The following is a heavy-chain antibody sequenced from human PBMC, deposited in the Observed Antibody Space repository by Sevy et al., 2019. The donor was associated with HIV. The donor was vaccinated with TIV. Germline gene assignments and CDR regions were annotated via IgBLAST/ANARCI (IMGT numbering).Heavy chain of an antibody. V-gene: IGHV3-23*01. CDR2: ISGRGFST. J-gene: IGHJ4*02. CDR1: GFAFSNYA. Sequence: GGSLRLSCAASGFAFSNYAMSWVRQAPGKGLEWVSGISGRGFSTYYADSVKGRFTISRDNSKNTLYLQMNSLRAEDTAVYYCAKAFSRYDTSLFDYWGQGTLVTVSS. CDR3: AKAFSRYDTSLFDY. D-gene: IGHD5-12*01.